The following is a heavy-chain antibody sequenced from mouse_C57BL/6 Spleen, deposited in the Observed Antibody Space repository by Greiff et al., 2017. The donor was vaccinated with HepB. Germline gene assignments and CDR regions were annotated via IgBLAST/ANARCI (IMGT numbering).Heavy chain of an antibody. J-gene: IGHJ2*01. D-gene: IGHD1-1*01. V-gene: IGHV14-3*01. CDR2: IDPANGNT. CDR3: ALGSGVAY. Sequence: VHVKQSVAELVRPGASVKLSCTASGFNIKNTYMHWVKQRPEQGLEWIGRIDPANGNTKNATKFQGKATKTADTSSNTAYLQLSSLTSEDTAIYYCALGSGVAYWAHGTTLTVSS. CDR1: GFNIKNTY.